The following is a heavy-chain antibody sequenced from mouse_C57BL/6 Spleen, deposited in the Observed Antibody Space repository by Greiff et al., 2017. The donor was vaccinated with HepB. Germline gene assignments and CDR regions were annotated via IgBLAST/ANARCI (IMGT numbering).Heavy chain of an antibody. D-gene: IGHD2-5*01. CDR2: INHYNGGT. CDR1: GYTFTDYY. CDR3: ARNSNYSYYYAMDY. J-gene: IGHJ4*01. V-gene: IGHV1-19*01. Sequence: EVKLVESGPVLVKPGASVKMSCKASGYTFTDYYMNWVKQSHGKSLEWIGVINHYNGGTSYNQKFKGKATLTVDKSSSTAYMELNSLTSEDSAVYYCARNSNYSYYYAMDYWGQGTSVTVSS.